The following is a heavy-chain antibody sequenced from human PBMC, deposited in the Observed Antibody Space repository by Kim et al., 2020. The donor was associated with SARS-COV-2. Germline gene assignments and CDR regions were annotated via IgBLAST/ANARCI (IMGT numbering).Heavy chain of an antibody. V-gene: IGHV1-2*02. J-gene: IGHJ6*02. CDR1: GDTFSGFY. Sequence: ASVKVSCKASGDTFSGFYMHWVRQAPGQGLEWMGWINPNSGATNYAQKFQDRSTLTRDTSISTGYMELNRLTSDDTAVYYCARDQGGLDVWGQGTTVTVSS. CDR3: ARDQGGLDV. CDR2: INPNSGAT.